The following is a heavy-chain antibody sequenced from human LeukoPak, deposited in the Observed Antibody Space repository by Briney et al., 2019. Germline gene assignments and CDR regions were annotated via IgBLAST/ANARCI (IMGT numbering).Heavy chain of an antibody. CDR1: GGSISSGNW. CDR3: ATYSSGGNSLFDY. D-gene: IGHD4-23*01. CDR2: ISYSGSP. Sequence: SETLSLTCAVSGGSISSGNWWSWVRQPPGKGLEWIGSISYSGSPSYNPSLKSRVTISVDTSKNQFSLKLSSVTAADTAVYYCATYSSGGNSLFDYWGQGTLVTVSS. V-gene: IGHV4-4*02. J-gene: IGHJ4*02.